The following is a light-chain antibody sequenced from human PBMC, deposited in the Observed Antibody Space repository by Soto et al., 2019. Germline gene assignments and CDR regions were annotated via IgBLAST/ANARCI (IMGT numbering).Light chain of an antibody. CDR1: QSIRSY. J-gene: IGKJ4*01. Sequence: DIQMTQSPSSLSASVEDRVTITCRASQSIRSYLNWYQQKPGKAPKLLIYTASNLQSGVPSRFSGSGSGTDFTLTISSLQPEDFATYYCQQSYRTTTFGGGTKVEIK. CDR3: QQSYRTTT. CDR2: TAS. V-gene: IGKV1-39*01.